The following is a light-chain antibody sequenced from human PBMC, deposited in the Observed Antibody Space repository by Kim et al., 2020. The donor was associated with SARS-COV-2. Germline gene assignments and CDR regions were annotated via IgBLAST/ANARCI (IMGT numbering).Light chain of an antibody. J-gene: IGKJ5*01. Sequence: ASVGDRVTFTCRASQNINRWLAWYQQKPGKAPKLLIYWASTLESGVPSRFSGSGSGTEYTLTINSLQPDDFGTYYCQQYNTYSVTFGQGTRLEIK. CDR3: QQYNTYSVT. CDR1: QNINRW. V-gene: IGKV1-5*03. CDR2: WAS.